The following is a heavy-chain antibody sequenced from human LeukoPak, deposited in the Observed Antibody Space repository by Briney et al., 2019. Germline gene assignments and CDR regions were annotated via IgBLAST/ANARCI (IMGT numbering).Heavy chain of an antibody. CDR2: ISSSSSYI. J-gene: IGHJ4*02. V-gene: IGHV3-21*04. D-gene: IGHD2-15*01. CDR3: AKSWGCSGGSCYSARQYYFDY. Sequence: GRSLRLSCAASGFTFSSYSMNWVRQAPGKGLEWVSSISSSSSYIYYADSVKGRFTISRDNAKNTLYLQMNSLRAEDTAVYYCAKSWGCSGGSCYSARQYYFDYWGQGTLVTVSS. CDR1: GFTFSSYS.